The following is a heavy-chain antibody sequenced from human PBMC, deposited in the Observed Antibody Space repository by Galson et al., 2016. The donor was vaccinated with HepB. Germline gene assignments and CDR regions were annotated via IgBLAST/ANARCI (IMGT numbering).Heavy chain of an antibody. J-gene: IGHJ3*02. CDR3: ASDYPVLRFLPGRDAFDI. CDR2: IYYSGST. V-gene: IGHV4-31*03. CDR1: GGSISSGGYY. D-gene: IGHD3-3*01. Sequence: TLSLTCTVSGGSISSGGYYWSWIRQHPGKGLEWIGYIYYSGSTYYNPSLKSRVTISVDTSKNQFSLKLSSVTAADTAVYYCASDYPVLRFLPGRDAFDIWGQGTMVTVSS.